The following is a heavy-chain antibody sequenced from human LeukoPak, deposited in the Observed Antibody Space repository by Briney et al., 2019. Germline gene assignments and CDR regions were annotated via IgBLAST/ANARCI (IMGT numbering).Heavy chain of an antibody. CDR3: ARTVVVTATIDY. CDR2: IYYSGST. D-gene: IGHD2-21*02. CDR1: GGSISSGGYY. J-gene: IGHJ4*02. V-gene: IGHV4-31*03. Sequence: SETLSLTCTVSGGSISSGGYYWSWIRQHPGKGLEWIGYIYYSGSTYYNPSLKSRVTISVDTPKNQFSLKLSSVTAADTAVYYCARTVVVTATIDYWGQGTLVTVSS.